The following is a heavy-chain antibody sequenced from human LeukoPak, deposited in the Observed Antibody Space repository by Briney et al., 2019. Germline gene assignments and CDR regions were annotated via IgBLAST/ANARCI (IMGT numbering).Heavy chain of an antibody. J-gene: IGHJ4*02. D-gene: IGHD1-26*01. CDR2: IYYSGST. V-gene: IGHV4-30-4*07. CDR1: GGSISSGGYS. Sequence: SETLSLTCAVSGGSISSGGYSWSWIRQPPGKGLEWTGYIYYSGSTYYNPSLKSRVTISVDTSKNQFSLKLSSVTAADTAVYYCARGRGSYYDPYLDYWGQGTLVTVSS. CDR3: ARGRGSYYDPYLDY.